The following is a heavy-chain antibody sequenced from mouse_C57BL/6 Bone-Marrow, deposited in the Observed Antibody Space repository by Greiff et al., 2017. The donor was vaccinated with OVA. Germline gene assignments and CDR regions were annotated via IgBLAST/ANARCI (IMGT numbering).Heavy chain of an antibody. CDR1: GFTFSDYG. CDR2: ISSGSSTI. V-gene: IGHV5-17*01. D-gene: IGHD1-1*01. CDR3: ARWATVVATRAMDY. Sequence: EVNVVESGGGLVKPGGSLKLSCAASGFTFSDYGMHWVRQAPEKGLEWVAYISSGSSTIYYADTVKGRFTISRDNAKNTLFLQMTSLRSEDTAMYYCARWATVVATRAMDYWGQGTSVTVSS. J-gene: IGHJ4*01.